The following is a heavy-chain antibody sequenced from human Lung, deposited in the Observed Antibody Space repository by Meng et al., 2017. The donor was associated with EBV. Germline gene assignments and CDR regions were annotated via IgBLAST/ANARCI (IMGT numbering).Heavy chain of an antibody. D-gene: IGHD4-17*01. CDR1: GFSPSTSGVG. CDR2: IYWDDDK. J-gene: IGHJ4*02. V-gene: IGHV2-5*02. CDR3: AHRHRLRDFDY. Sequence: QINLKESGPTLVKPTPPLPLTCTFAGFSPSTSGVGVGWIRQPPGKALEWLALIYWDDDKRYSPSLKNRLTITKDTSKNQVVLTLTNIDPVDTATYYCAHRHRLRDFDYWGQGTLVTVSS.